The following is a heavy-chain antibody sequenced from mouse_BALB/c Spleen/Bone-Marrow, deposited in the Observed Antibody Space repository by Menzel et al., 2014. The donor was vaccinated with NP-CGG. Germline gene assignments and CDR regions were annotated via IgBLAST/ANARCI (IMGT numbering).Heavy chain of an antibody. V-gene: IGHV5-6-5*01. CDR2: ISSGGST. CDR3: ARGGGYDYGHYYAMDY. J-gene: IGHJ4*01. CDR1: GFTFSSYA. D-gene: IGHD2-4*01. Sequence: EVQGVESGGGLVKPGGSLKLSCAASGFTFSSYAMSWVRQTPEKRLEWVASISSGGSTYYLDSVKGRFTISRDNARNILYLQMSSLRSEDTAMYYCARGGGYDYGHYYAMDYWGQGTSVPVSS.